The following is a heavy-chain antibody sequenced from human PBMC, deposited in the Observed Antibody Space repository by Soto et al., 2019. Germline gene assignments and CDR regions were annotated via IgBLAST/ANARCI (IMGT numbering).Heavy chain of an antibody. D-gene: IGHD3-16*02. Sequence: QVQLVQSGPEVKKPGSAVKVSCKASGGTFKMYAMNWVRQAPGQGLEWMGGTIPALDKTNYAQKFQGRLTITVDESKDTAYIALSSLKSDDTAVYYCARSIGSGGVIGGFDYWGQGPMVTVSS. V-gene: IGHV1-69*01. CDR1: GGTFKMYA. CDR3: ARSIGSGGVIGGFDY. J-gene: IGHJ4*02. CDR2: TIPALDKT.